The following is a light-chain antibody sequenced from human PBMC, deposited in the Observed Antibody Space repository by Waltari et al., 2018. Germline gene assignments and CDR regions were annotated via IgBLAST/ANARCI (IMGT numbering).Light chain of an antibody. J-gene: IGLJ2*01. CDR3: SSYTSSTPVI. Sequence: QSALTQPASVSGSPGQSITISCTGTSNDVGGYKYVSWYQQHPGKAPKVLIYDVNNRPSGVSNRFSGSKSGNTASLTISGLQAEDEADYFCSSYTSSTPVIFGGGTKVTVL. V-gene: IGLV2-14*03. CDR1: SNDVGGYKY. CDR2: DVN.